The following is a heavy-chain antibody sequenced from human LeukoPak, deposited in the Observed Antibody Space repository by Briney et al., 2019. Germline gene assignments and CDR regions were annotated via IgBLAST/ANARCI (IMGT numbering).Heavy chain of an antibody. Sequence: GGSLRLSCAASDFTFSDYGMHWVRQAPGKGLEWVAFIRFDGGNEIYGDSVKGRFTISRDDSKDTLYLQMNSLSAEDTAVYFCAKAGYSTSWYYLDFWGQGTLVTVSS. V-gene: IGHV3-30*02. CDR1: DFTFSDYG. J-gene: IGHJ4*02. D-gene: IGHD6-13*01. CDR2: IRFDGGNE. CDR3: AKAGYSTSWYYLDF.